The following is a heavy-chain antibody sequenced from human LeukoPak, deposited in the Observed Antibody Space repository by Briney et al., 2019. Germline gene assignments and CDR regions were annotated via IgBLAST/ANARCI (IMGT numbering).Heavy chain of an antibody. V-gene: IGHV3-21*01. CDR2: ISSSSSYI. D-gene: IGHD6-19*01. CDR3: ARERHSSGWYADY. Sequence: PGGSLRLSCAASGFTFSSNSMNSVSQAPGKGLEWVSSISSSSSYIYYADSVKGRFTISRDNAKDSLYLQMNSLRAEDAAVYYCARERHSSGWYADYWGQGTLVTVSS. CDR1: GFTFSSNS. J-gene: IGHJ4*02.